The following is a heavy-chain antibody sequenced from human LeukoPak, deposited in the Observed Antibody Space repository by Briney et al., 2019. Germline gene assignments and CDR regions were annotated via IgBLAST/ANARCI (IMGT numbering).Heavy chain of an antibody. CDR3: AKELYIVVGY. Sequence: HTGGSLRLSCAASGFTFISYAMSWVRQAPGKGLEWASAISGSGGSTYYADSVKGRFTISRDNAKNTLYLQMNSLRAEDTAVYYCAKELYIVVGYWGQGTLVTVSS. CDR2: ISGSGGST. V-gene: IGHV3-23*01. J-gene: IGHJ4*02. CDR1: GFTFISYA. D-gene: IGHD2-21*01.